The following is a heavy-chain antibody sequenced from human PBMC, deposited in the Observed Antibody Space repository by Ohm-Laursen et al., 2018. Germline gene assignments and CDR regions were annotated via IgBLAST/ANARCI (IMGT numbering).Heavy chain of an antibody. CDR3: ARHPDYRSDRWFDP. CDR2: FYHSGGT. CDR1: GASISSYY. J-gene: IGHJ5*02. Sequence: GTLSLTCSVSGASISSYYWTWIWQPPGKGLEWIGHFYHSGGTNNNPSFKSRVTISIDTSKNQVSLNLNSVTAADTAVYYCARHPDYRSDRWFDPWGQGTLVTVSS. V-gene: IGHV4-59*08. D-gene: IGHD6-25*01.